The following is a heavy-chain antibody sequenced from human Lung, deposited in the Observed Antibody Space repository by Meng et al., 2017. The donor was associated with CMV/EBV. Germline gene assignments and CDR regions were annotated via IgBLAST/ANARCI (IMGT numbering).Heavy chain of an antibody. D-gene: IGHD5-18*01. V-gene: IGHV3-30*04. J-gene: IGHJ4*02. CDR1: GFTFSSYA. CDR3: AREGYSYGFGGLFDY. Sequence: GGSXRLXCAASGFTFSSYAMHWVRQAPGKGLEWVAVISYDGSNKYYADSVKGRFTISRDNSKNTLYLQMNSLRAEDTAVYYCAREGYSYGFGGLFDYWGQGTXVTVYS. CDR2: ISYDGSNK.